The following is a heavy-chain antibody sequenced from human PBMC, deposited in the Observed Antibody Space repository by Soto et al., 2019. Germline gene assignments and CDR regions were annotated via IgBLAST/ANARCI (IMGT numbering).Heavy chain of an antibody. CDR2: IYNSGS. CDR1: GASLSGHF. CDR3: AINADV. Sequence: QVQLQESGPGLVKPSETLSLTCTVSGASLSGHFWSWIRQPPGKGLEWIAYIYNSGSSYNPSLKSRVTISVDTSKNQLSLKLSSVIAADSAVYYCAINADVWGQGTTVTVSS. V-gene: IGHV4-59*08. J-gene: IGHJ6*02.